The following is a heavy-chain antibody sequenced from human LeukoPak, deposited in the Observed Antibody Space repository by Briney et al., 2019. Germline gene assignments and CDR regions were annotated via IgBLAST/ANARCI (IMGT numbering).Heavy chain of an antibody. J-gene: IGHJ4*02. V-gene: IGHV4-30-2*01. CDR3: ARGREWLRDLFDY. Sequence: SQTLSLTCAVSGGSISSGGYSWSWIRQPPGKGLEWIGYIYHSGSTYYNPSLKSRVTISVDRSKNQFSLKLSSVTAADTAVYYCARGREWLRDLFDYWGQGTLVTVSS. CDR1: GGSISSGGYS. D-gene: IGHD5-12*01. CDR2: IYHSGST.